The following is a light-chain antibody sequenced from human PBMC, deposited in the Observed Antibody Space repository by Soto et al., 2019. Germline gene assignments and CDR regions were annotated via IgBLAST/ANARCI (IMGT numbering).Light chain of an antibody. V-gene: IGKV3D-15*01. CDR1: QSISTN. Sequence: KLLSHSPDNLSLSPGETATLSCRAMQSISTNLACYQQKLGQAPRILIYGASTRATGIPARFSGSGSGTEFTRTTSSLQSEDVAGYYCQQYHNWPPITFGQGTRLEIK. CDR3: QQYHNWPPIT. CDR2: GAS. J-gene: IGKJ5*01.